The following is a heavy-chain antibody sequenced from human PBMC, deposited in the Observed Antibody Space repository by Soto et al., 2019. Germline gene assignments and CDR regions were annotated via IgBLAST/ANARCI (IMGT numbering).Heavy chain of an antibody. V-gene: IGHV3-23*01. CDR3: AQGHSPAGGFERLDY. CDR1: EFTFSSHA. Sequence: EVQLLESGGGLIQPGGSLRLSCEASEFTFSSHAMSWVRQAPGKGLQWVAGITGSGGTTFYADSVKGRFTISRDNAKNTLYLQFNSLRDEYTAVYYCAQGHSPAGGFERLDYWGQGTLVTVSS. D-gene: IGHD6-13*01. J-gene: IGHJ4*02. CDR2: ITGSGGTT.